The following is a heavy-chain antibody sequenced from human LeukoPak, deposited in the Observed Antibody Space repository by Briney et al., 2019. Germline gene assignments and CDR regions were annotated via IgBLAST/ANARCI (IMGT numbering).Heavy chain of an antibody. Sequence: ASVKVSCKVSGYTLTELSMHWVRQAPGKGLEWMGGFDLEDGETIYAQKFQGRVTMTEDTSTDTAYMELSSLRSEDTAVYYCATVMVRGVRRGYWFDPWGQGTLVTVSS. CDR3: ATVMVRGVRRGYWFDP. D-gene: IGHD3-10*01. V-gene: IGHV1-24*01. CDR2: FDLEDGET. CDR1: GYTLTELS. J-gene: IGHJ5*02.